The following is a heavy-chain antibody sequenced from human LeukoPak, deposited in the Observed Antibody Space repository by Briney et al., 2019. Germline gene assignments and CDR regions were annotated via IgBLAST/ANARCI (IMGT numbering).Heavy chain of an antibody. Sequence: GASMKVSCKASGYTFTTYAIHWVRQAPGQGLEWMGWINAGNGNTKYSQKFQGRVIITRDTSATTAYMELSSLRSEDTAVYYCARDDYGPLHYWGQGTLVTVSS. CDR1: GYTFTTYA. V-gene: IGHV1-3*01. J-gene: IGHJ4*02. CDR2: INAGNGNT. D-gene: IGHD4-17*01. CDR3: ARDDYGPLHY.